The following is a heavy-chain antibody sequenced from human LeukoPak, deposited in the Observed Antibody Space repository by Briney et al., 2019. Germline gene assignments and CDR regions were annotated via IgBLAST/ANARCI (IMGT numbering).Heavy chain of an antibody. J-gene: IGHJ4*02. V-gene: IGHV4-39*01. Sequence: SETLSLTCAVSGGSFTSTSYYWGWIRRPPGKGLEWIGSIYYTGATYYNPSLKSRVTISIDTSKNQFSLDLNSATAADTAVYHCARQGANIAATTVTFDFWGQGTLVTVSS. CDR3: ARQGANIAATTVTFDF. D-gene: IGHD5-12*01. CDR2: IYYTGAT. CDR1: GGSFTSTSYY.